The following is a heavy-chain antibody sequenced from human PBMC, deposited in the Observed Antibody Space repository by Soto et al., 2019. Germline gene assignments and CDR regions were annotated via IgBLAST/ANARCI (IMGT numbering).Heavy chain of an antibody. CDR2: ISYDGSNK. D-gene: IGHD7-27*01. Sequence: QVQLVESGGGVVQPGRSLRLSCAASGFTFSSYAVHWVRQAPGKGLEWVAVISYDGSNKYYADSVKGRFTFSRDNSKNTLYLQMNSLRPEDTAVYYCARASNWGARKAPFDYWGQGTVVNVSS. CDR1: GFTFSSYA. V-gene: IGHV3-30-3*01. CDR3: ARASNWGARKAPFDY. J-gene: IGHJ4*02.